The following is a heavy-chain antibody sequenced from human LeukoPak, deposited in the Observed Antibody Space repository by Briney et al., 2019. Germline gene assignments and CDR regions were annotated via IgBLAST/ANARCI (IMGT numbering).Heavy chain of an antibody. V-gene: IGHV3-23*01. CDR2: ISGSGGST. Sequence: GGSLRLSCAASGFTLSSYAMSWVRRAPGKGLEWVSAISGSGGSTYYADSVKGRFTISRDNSKNTLYLQMNSLRAEDTAVYYCAKAAVAGTSHFDYWGQGTLVTVSS. CDR1: GFTLSSYA. J-gene: IGHJ4*02. D-gene: IGHD6-19*01. CDR3: AKAAVAGTSHFDY.